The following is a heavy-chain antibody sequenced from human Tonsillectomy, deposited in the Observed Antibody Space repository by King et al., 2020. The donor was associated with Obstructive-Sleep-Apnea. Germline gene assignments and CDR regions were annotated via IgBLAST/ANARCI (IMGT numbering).Heavy chain of an antibody. J-gene: IGHJ3*01. Sequence: VQLVESGAEVKKPGESLRSSCKGSGYNFTSYWISWVRQMPGKGLEWMGRIDPSDSYTDYSPSFQGHVTISADKSISTAYLQWSSLKASDTAIYYCARRGDTTGVFDLWGQGTMVTVSS. D-gene: IGHD3-10*01. CDR1: GYNFTSYW. V-gene: IGHV5-10-1*01. CDR3: ARRGDTTGVFDL. CDR2: IDPSDSYT.